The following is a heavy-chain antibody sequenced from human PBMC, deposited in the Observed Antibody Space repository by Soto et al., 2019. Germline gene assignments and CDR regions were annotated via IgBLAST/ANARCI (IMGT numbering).Heavy chain of an antibody. D-gene: IGHD5-18*01. CDR1: GGSISSYY. Sequence: QVQLQESGPGLVKPSETLSLTCTVSGGSISSYYWSWIRQPPGKGLEWIGYIYYSGSTNYNPSLTRRVTISVATSKNQFSLRLSSVTAADTAVYSCARGGYSYGGMYYFDYWGQGTLVTVSS. V-gene: IGHV4-59*01. J-gene: IGHJ4*02. CDR2: IYYSGST. CDR3: ARGGYSYGGMYYFDY.